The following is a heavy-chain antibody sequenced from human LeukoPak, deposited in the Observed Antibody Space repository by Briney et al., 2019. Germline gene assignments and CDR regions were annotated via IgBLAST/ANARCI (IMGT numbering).Heavy chain of an antibody. CDR3: ANLYSSSWYGGYYFDY. J-gene: IGHJ4*02. CDR2: IKQDGSEK. V-gene: IGHV3-7*01. CDR1: GFTFSSYW. Sequence: PGGSLRLSCAASGFTFSSYWMSWVRQAPGKGLEWVANIKQDGSEKYYVDSVEGRFTISRDNAKNSLYLQMNSLRAEDTAVYYCANLYSSSWYGGYYFDYWGQGTLVTVSS. D-gene: IGHD6-13*01.